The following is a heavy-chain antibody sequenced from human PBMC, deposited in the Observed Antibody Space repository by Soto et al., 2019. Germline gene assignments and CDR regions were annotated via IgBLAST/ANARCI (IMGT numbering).Heavy chain of an antibody. CDR2: ITHSGST. V-gene: IGHV4-34*01. CDR1: GGSFSAYY. J-gene: IGHJ4*02. D-gene: IGHD2-21*01. Sequence: PSETLSLTCAVYGGSFSAYYWTWIRQPPGKGLEWIGEITHSGSTKYNPSLESRVTISVDTSKNQFSLNLSSVTAADTAVYYCASLIGVAKPYFDYWAQGSLVNVSS. CDR3: ASLIGVAKPYFDY.